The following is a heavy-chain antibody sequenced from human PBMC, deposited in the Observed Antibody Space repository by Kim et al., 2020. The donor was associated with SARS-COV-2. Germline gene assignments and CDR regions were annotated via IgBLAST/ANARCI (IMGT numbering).Heavy chain of an antibody. D-gene: IGHD3-10*01. J-gene: IGHJ3*02. Sequence: GRFTISRDNSKNTLYLQMNSLRAEDTAVYYCARDALREGWFGEQMDAFDIWGQGTMVTVSS. CDR3: ARDALREGWFGEQMDAFDI. V-gene: IGHV3-30*07.